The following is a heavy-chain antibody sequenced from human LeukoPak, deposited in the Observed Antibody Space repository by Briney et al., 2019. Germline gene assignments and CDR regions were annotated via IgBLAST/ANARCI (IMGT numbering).Heavy chain of an antibody. CDR3: AREGEGSGVVIDH. J-gene: IGHJ4*02. CDR1: GGSISNYY. CDR2: IYTSGST. Sequence: SETLSLTCSVSGGSISNYYWSWIRQPAGKGLEWIGRIYTSGSTNYNPSLKSRVSMSVDTSKNQFSLKLSSVTAVATAVYYCAREGEGSGVVIDHWGQGTLVTVSS. D-gene: IGHD3-3*01. V-gene: IGHV4-4*07.